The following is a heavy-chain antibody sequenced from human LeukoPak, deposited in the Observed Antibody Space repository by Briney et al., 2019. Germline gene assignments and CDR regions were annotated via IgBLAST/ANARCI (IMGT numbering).Heavy chain of an antibody. CDR2: IKQDGSEK. J-gene: IGHJ3*02. CDR3: ARDGRGYSYGGDDAFDI. D-gene: IGHD5-18*01. CDR1: GFTFSSYW. V-gene: IGHV3-7*01. Sequence: GGSLRLSCAASGFTFSSYWMSWVRQAPGKGLEWVANIKQDGSEKYYVDSVKGRFTISRDNAKNSLYLQMNSLRAEDTAVYYCARDGRGYSYGGDDAFDIWGQGTMVTVSS.